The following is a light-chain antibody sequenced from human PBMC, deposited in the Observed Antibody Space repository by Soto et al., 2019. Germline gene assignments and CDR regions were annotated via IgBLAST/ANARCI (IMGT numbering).Light chain of an antibody. CDR1: QSVSTN. CDR3: QQYNNWCA. V-gene: IGKV3-15*01. Sequence: EIVMTQSPATLSVSPGERATLSCRASQSVSTNLAWYQQKPGQAPRLLIYSASTRATGIPARFSGSGSGTEFTLTISTLQSEDFAVYYCQQYNNWCAFDQGTKVQIK. CDR2: SAS. J-gene: IGKJ1*01.